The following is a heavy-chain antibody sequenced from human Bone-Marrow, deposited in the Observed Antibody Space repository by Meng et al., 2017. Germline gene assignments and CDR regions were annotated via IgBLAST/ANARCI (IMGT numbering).Heavy chain of an antibody. CDR3: ANYYDSQVGWFDP. Sequence: QVQPQQWGAGLVKPAGTLSLTCAVSGGSISSSNWWSWVRQPPGKGLEWIGEIYHSGSTNYNPSLKSRVTISVDKSKNQFSLKLSSVTAADTAVYYCANYYDSQVGWFDPWGQGTLVTVSS. J-gene: IGHJ5*02. V-gene: IGHV4-4*02. CDR2: IYHSGST. D-gene: IGHD3-22*01. CDR1: GGSISSSNW.